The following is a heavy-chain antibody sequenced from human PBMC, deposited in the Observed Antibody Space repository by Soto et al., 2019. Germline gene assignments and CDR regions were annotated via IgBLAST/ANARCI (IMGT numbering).Heavy chain of an antibody. J-gene: IGHJ6*02. CDR3: ARDSSSWGYYYYGMDV. CDR1: GYTFTSYG. Sequence: ASVKVSCKASGYTFTSYGISWVRQAPGQGLEWMGWISASNGNTNYAQKLQGRVTMTTDTSTSTAYMELRSLRSDDTAVCYCARDSSSWGYYYYGMDVWGQGTTVTVSS. CDR2: ISASNGNT. D-gene: IGHD6-13*01. V-gene: IGHV1-18*01.